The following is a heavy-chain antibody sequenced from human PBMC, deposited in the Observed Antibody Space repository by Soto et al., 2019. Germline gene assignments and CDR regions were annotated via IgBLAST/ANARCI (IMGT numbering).Heavy chain of an antibody. CDR1: GYTFTGYY. V-gene: IGHV1-2*02. Sequence: ASVKVSCKASGYTFTGYYMHWVRQAPGQGLEWMGWINPNSGGTNYAQKFQGRVTMTRDTSISTAYMELSRLRSDDTAVYYCASLSGYDYFMGEHDYWGQGTLVTVSS. CDR2: INPNSGGT. CDR3: ASLSGYDYFMGEHDY. D-gene: IGHD5-12*01. J-gene: IGHJ4*02.